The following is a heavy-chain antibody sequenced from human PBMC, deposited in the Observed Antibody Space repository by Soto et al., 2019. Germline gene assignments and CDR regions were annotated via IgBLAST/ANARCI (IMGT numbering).Heavy chain of an antibody. J-gene: IGHJ6*02. CDR3: ARLDTGXCSSPRCYTGDHYYTMNV. V-gene: IGHV5-10-1*01. CDR1: GYRFTNYW. CDR2: IDPSDSYT. D-gene: IGHD2-2*02. Sequence: GESLKISCKGSGYRFTNYWITWVRQMPGKGLEWMGRIDPSDSYTNYSPSFQGHVIISADKSINTAYLQWSSLKASDTAMYYCARLDTGXCSSPRCYTGDHYYTMNVWGQGTTVTVSS.